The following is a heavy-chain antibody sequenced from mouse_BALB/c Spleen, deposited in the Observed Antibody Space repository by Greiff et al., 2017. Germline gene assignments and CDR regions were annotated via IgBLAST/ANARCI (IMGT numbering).Heavy chain of an antibody. J-gene: IGHJ4*01. CDR2: IWGDGST. V-gene: IGHV2-6-7*01. CDR3: ARDREGYGSRLYYAMDY. Sequence: VKLEESGPGLVAPSQSLSITCTVSGFSLTGYGVNWVRQPPGKGLEWLGMIWGDGSTDYNSALKSRLSISKDNSKSQVFLKMNSLQTDDTARYYCARDREGYGSRLYYAMDYWGQGTSVTVSS. D-gene: IGHD1-1*01. CDR1: GFSLTGYG.